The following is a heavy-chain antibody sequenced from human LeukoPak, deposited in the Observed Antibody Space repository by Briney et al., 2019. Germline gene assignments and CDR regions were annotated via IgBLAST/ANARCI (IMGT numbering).Heavy chain of an antibody. Sequence: ASVKVSCKASGYTFTGYYVHWVRQAPGQGLEWMGWIGVYNGDTNYAQKFQGRVTMTADTSTTTAYLELGGLTSDDTAVYYCAKDFEDTALFKSWGQGTLVTVSS. CDR2: IGVYNGDT. CDR3: AKDFEDTALFKS. V-gene: IGHV1-18*04. J-gene: IGHJ5*02. CDR1: GYTFTGYY. D-gene: IGHD5-18*01.